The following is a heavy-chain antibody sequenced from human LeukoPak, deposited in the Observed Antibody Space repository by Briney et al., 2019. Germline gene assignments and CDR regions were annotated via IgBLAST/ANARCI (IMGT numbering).Heavy chain of an antibody. CDR1: GFTFSNYE. J-gene: IGHJ4*02. V-gene: IGHV3-48*03. D-gene: IGHD5-18*01. CDR3: ARVRSGYSHENYFDY. CDR2: ISGSGSTI. Sequence: GGSLRLSCAASGFTFSNYEMNWVRQAPGKGREGVSYISGSGSTIYYADSVKGRFTISRDNAKDSLYLQMNSLRAEDTAVYYCARVRSGYSHENYFDYWGQGTLVTVSS.